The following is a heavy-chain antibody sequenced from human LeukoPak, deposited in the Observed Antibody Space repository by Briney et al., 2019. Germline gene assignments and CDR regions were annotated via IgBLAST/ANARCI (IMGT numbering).Heavy chain of an antibody. CDR3: AKSEMSQIVLSAFDI. J-gene: IGHJ3*02. CDR1: GFIFSSSE. CDR2: ISGRDTI. D-gene: IGHD5/OR15-5a*01. Sequence: GGSLRLSCAASGFIFSSSEMNWVRQPSGKGLEWVSYISGRDTIYYADSVKGRFTISRDNAKNSLYLQMNSLRAEDTALYYCAKSEMSQIVLSAFDIWGQGTMVTVSS. V-gene: IGHV3-48*03.